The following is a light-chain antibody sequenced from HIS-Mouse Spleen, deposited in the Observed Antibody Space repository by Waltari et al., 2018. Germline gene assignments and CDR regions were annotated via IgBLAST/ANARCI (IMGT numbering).Light chain of an antibody. CDR3: QSADSSGTYQDVV. CDR1: ALPKQY. J-gene: IGLJ2*01. Sequence: SYELPQPPSVSVSPGQTARSTCSGDALPKQYAYWYQQTPGQAPVLVIYKDSERPSGIPERFSGSSSGTTVTLTISGVQAEDEADYYCQSADSSGTYQDVVFGGGTKLTVL. V-gene: IGLV3-25*03. CDR2: KDS.